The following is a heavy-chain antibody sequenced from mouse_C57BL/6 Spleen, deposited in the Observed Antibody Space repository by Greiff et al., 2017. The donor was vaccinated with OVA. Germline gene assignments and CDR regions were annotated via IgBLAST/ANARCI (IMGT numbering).Heavy chain of an antibody. V-gene: IGHV5-17*01. CDR1: GFTFSDYG. J-gene: IGHJ3*01. CDR2: ISSGSSTI. Sequence: EVQLVESGGGLVKPGGSLKLSCAASGFTFSDYGMHWVRQAPEKGLEWVAYISSGSSTIYYADTVKGRFTISRDNAKNTLFLQMTSLRSEDTAMYYCARGGPIYYDPSFAYWGQGTLVTVSA. CDR3: ARGGPIYYDPSFAY. D-gene: IGHD2-4*01.